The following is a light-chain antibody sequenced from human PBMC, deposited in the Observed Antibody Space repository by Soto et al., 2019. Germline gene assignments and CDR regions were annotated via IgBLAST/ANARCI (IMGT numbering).Light chain of an antibody. CDR1: QSVSSSY. CDR3: QQYDSSPKT. Sequence: EIVLTQSPGTLSLSPGERATLSCRASQSVSSSYLAWYQQKPGQAPRLLSYGVSSRATGIPDRFSGSGSGTDFTLTISRLEPEDFAVYYCQQYDSSPKTFGQGTKVDIK. J-gene: IGKJ1*01. V-gene: IGKV3-20*01. CDR2: GVS.